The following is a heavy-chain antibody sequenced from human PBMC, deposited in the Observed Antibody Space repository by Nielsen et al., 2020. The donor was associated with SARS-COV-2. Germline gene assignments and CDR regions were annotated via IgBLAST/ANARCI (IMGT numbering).Heavy chain of an antibody. V-gene: IGHV1-18*01. CDR3: ASEQRAWRAFDI. Sequence: VSVKVSCKASGYTFTSYGISWVRQAPGQGLEWMGWISAYNGNTNYAQKLQGRVTMTTDTSTSTAYMELRSLRSEDTAVYYCASEQRAWRAFDIWGQGTMVTVSS. CDR1: GYTFTSYG. D-gene: IGHD1-1*01. CDR2: ISAYNGNT. J-gene: IGHJ3*02.